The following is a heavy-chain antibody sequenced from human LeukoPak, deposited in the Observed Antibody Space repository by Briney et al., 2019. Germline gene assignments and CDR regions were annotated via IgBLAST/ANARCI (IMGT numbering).Heavy chain of an antibody. Sequence: ASVKLSRKVSGYSLSELSTHWVRQPPGQGLEWMGGFDPGNDETIYAQKFQGRVTMTEDTSTDTAYLELSSLRSEDTAVYFCATEKDLLLDSWGQGTPVTVSS. D-gene: IGHD1-26*01. CDR3: ATEKDLLLDS. J-gene: IGHJ5*01. CDR1: GYSLSELS. CDR2: FDPGNDET. V-gene: IGHV1-24*01.